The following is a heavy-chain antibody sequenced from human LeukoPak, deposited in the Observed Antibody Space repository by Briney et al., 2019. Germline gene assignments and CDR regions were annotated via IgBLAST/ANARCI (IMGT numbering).Heavy chain of an antibody. J-gene: IGHJ6*02. CDR3: ARDVMSGGGYDPHYGMDV. CDR2: IWYDGTKN. V-gene: IGHV3-33*01. Sequence: SGGSLRLSCAASGFTFSRYGMHWVRQAPGRGLEWVAGIWYDGTKNYYGDSVKGRFTVSRDNSKNTLYLEMNSLRAEDTAVYYCARDVMSGGGYDPHYGMDVWGQGTTVTVSS. D-gene: IGHD5-12*01. CDR1: GFTFSRYG.